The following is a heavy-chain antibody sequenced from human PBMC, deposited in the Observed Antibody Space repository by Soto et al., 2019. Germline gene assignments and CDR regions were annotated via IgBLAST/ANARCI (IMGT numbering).Heavy chain of an antibody. D-gene: IGHD3-9*01. J-gene: IGHJ6*02. V-gene: IGHV3-30*18. CDR3: AKDKGRYDILTGYSKFGMDV. CDR2: ISYDGSNK. Sequence: GISCAASGFTFSSYGMHWVRPGPGQGVEWVAVISYDGSNKYYADSVKGRFTTSRDNSKNTMYLQMNSLRAEDTAVYYCAKDKGRYDILTGYSKFGMDVWGQGTTVTVSS. CDR1: GFTFSSYG.